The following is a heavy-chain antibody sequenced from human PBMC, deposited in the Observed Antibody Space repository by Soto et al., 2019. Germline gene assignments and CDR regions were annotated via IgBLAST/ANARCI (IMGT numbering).Heavy chain of an antibody. CDR3: ARGGYYYDSSGYYSYYFDY. D-gene: IGHD3-22*01. CDR1: GYTFTGYD. J-gene: IGHJ4*02. CDR2: INPNNGGT. Sequence: GASVKCSCKSSGYTFTGYDMRWVRQAPGQGLDWMGWINPNNGGTNYSQKFHGRFTMTRDTSISTSYMELNRLRSDDTAVYYCARGGYYYDSSGYYSYYFDYWGQGTLVTVCS. V-gene: IGHV1-2*02.